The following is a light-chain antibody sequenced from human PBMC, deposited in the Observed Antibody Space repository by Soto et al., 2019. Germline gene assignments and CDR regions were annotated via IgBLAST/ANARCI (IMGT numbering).Light chain of an antibody. Sequence: QSVLTQPRSVSGSPGQSVTISCTGTSNDVGGYNFVSWYQQHPGKVPKLFICDVSRRPSGVPDRFSGSKSGNTASLTISGLQAEDEADYYCSSYAGSYTLVFGGGTKLTVL. V-gene: IGLV2-11*01. J-gene: IGLJ2*01. CDR2: DVS. CDR3: SSYAGSYTLV. CDR1: SNDVGGYNF.